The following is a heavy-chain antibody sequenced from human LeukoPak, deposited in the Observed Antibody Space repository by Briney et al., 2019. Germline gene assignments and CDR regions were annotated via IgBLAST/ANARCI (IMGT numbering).Heavy chain of an antibody. Sequence: SETLSLTCTVSGYSISSGNDWGWLRQPPGKGLEWIGSIYHSGSTHYNPSLKSRVTISVDTSKNQFSLNLTSVTAADTAVYYCARGEIGSIGRLGYWGQGTLVTVSS. CDR1: GYSISSGND. V-gene: IGHV4-38-2*02. J-gene: IGHJ4*02. CDR2: IYHSGST. CDR3: ARGEIGSIGRLGY. D-gene: IGHD3-10*01.